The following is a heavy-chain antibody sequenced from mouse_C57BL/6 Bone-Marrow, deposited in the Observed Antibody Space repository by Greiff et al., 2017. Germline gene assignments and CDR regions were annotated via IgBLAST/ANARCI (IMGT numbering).Heavy chain of an antibody. J-gene: IGHJ4*01. D-gene: IGHD1-1*01. CDR3: AREYFNYYGSSSYYAMDY. V-gene: IGHV8-12*01. CDR1: GFSLSTSGMG. CDR2: IYWDDAK. Sequence: QVTLNVSGPGILQSSQTLSLTCSFSGFSLSTSGMGVSWIRQPSGKGLEWLAHIYWDDAKRYNPSLKSRLTISKDTSRNQVFLKITSVDTADTATYYCAREYFNYYGSSSYYAMDYWGQGTSVTVSS.